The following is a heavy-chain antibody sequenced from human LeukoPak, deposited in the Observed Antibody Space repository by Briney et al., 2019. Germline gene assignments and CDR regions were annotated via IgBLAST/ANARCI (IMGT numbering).Heavy chain of an antibody. CDR2: MNPNSGNT. J-gene: IGHJ6*03. CDR3: ARYYTSADSRGYYYYYYMDG. Sequence: ASVKVSCKASGYTFTSYDINWVGQATRQGLEWMGWMNPNSGNTGYAQKFQGRVTMIRDTAISTAYMELSRLRSDDTAVYYCARYYTSADSRGYYYYYYMDGWGKGTTVTVSS. V-gene: IGHV1-8*01. D-gene: IGHD3-22*01. CDR1: GYTFTSYD.